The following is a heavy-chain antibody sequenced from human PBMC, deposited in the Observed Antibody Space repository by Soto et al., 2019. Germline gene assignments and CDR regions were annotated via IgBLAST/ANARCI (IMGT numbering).Heavy chain of an antibody. V-gene: IGHV4-59*01. J-gene: IGHJ4*02. CDR3: GRFDPYGSGSYSPHHFDY. CDR2: IYYSGST. D-gene: IGHD3-10*01. CDR1: GGSISSYY. Sequence: PSETLSLTCTVSGGSISSYYWSWIRQPPGKGLEWIGYIYYSGSTNYNPSLKSRVTISVDTSKNQFSLKLSSVTAADTAVYYCGRFDPYGSGSYSPHHFDYWGQGTLVTVSS.